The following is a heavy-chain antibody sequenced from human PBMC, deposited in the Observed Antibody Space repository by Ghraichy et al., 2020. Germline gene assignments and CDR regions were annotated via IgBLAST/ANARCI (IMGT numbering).Heavy chain of an antibody. D-gene: IGHD2-2*01. Sequence: SQTLSLTCTVFGGSISSHYWSWIRQPPGKGLEWIGYVDYRGSTNYNPSLKSRVTISGDTSKNQFSLKLSSVTAADPAVYYCASHAAILRCGMDVWGQGTTVTVSS. V-gene: IGHV4-59*11. CDR2: VDYRGST. CDR3: ASHAAILRCGMDV. J-gene: IGHJ6*02. CDR1: GGSISSHY.